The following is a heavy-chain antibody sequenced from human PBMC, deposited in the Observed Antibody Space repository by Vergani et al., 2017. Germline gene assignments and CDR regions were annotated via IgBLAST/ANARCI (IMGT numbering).Heavy chain of an antibody. CDR3: ARAAIGGWDRMGWFDP. V-gene: IGHV3-33*01. J-gene: IGHJ5*02. CDR2: IWYDGSNK. Sequence: QVQLVESGGGVVQPGRSLRLSCAASGFTFSSYGMHWVRQAPGKGLEWVAVIWYDGSNKYYADSVKGRFTISRDNSKNTLYLQMNSLRAEDTAVYYCARAAIGGWDRMGWFDPWGQGTLVTVSS. D-gene: IGHD6-19*01. CDR1: GFTFSSYG.